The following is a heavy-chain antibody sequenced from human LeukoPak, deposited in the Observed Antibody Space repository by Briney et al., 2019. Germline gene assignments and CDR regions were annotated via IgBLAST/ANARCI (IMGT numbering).Heavy chain of an antibody. Sequence: GGSLRLSCAASGFTFSTFGFNWVRQAPGKGLEWVSSISHSSIYISYADSVKGRFTISRDNARNSVYLQMDSLRVEDTAVYYCARGYYYDSNVAYWGQGTLVTVSS. CDR2: ISHSSIYI. CDR3: ARGYYYDSNVAY. CDR1: GFTFSTFG. J-gene: IGHJ4*02. D-gene: IGHD3-22*01. V-gene: IGHV3-21*01.